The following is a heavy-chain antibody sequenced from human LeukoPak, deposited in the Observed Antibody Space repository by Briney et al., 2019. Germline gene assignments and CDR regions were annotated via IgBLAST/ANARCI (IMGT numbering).Heavy chain of an antibody. CDR2: ISSSGGST. CDR1: GFTFSSYG. CDR3: ARCPWELLTYDAFDI. Sequence: SGGSLRLSCAASGFTFSSYGMSWVRQAPGRGLEWVSAISSSGGSTYYADSVKGRFTISRDNSKNTLYLQMNSLRAEDTAVYYCARCPWELLTYDAFDIWGQGTMVTVSS. V-gene: IGHV3-23*01. J-gene: IGHJ3*02. D-gene: IGHD1-26*01.